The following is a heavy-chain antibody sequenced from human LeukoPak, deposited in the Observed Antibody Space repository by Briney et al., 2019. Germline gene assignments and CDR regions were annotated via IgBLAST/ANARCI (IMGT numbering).Heavy chain of an antibody. CDR3: ARDHATYYYDSSGYYY. J-gene: IGHJ4*02. Sequence: PGGSLRLSCAASGFTFSSYAMNWVRQAPGKGLEWVSSISSSSSYIYYADSVKGRFTISRDNAKNSLYLQMNSLRAEDTAVYYCARDHATYYYDSSGYYYWGQGTLVTVSS. D-gene: IGHD3-22*01. V-gene: IGHV3-21*01. CDR1: GFTFSSYA. CDR2: ISSSSSYI.